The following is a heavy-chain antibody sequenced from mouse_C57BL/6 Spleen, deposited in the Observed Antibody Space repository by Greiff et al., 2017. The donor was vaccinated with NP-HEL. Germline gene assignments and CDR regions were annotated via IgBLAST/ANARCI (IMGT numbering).Heavy chain of an antibody. CDR3: ARKAKYYGSSLYWYFDV. CDR2: INPNNGGT. D-gene: IGHD1-1*01. V-gene: IGHV1-18*01. Sequence: EVQLQQSGPELVKPGASVKIPCKASGYTFTDYNMDWVKQSHGKSLEWIGDINPNNGGTIYNQKFKGKATLTVDKSSSTAYMELRSLTSEDTAVYYCARKAKYYGSSLYWYFDVWGTGTTVTVSS. J-gene: IGHJ1*03. CDR1: GYTFTDYN.